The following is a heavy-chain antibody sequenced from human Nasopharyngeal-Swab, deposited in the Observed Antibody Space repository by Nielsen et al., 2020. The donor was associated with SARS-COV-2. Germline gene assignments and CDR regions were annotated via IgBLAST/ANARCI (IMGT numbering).Heavy chain of an antibody. V-gene: IGHV3-21*01. CDR2: ISSSSSYI. CDR3: ARDRSNWGSYYYYYGMDV. Sequence: VRQMPGKGLAWVSSISSSSSYIYYADSVKGRFTISRDNAKNSLYLQMNSLRAEDTAVYYCARDRSNWGSYYYYYGMDVWGQGTTVTVSS. J-gene: IGHJ6*02. D-gene: IGHD7-27*01.